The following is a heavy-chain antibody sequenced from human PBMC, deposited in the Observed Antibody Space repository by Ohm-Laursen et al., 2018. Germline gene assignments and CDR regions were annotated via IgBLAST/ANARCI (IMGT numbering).Heavy chain of an antibody. Sequence: TLSLTCTVSGGSISSYYWSWIRQPPGKGLEWIGYIHYSGTTNYNSFLKSRVTISIDTSKNQFSLKLSSVTAADTAVYYCARVLARYYDSSGYGYWGQGTLVTVSS. J-gene: IGHJ4*02. V-gene: IGHV4-59*12. CDR2: IHYSGTT. CDR3: ARVLARYYDSSGYGY. CDR1: GGSISSYY. D-gene: IGHD3-22*01.